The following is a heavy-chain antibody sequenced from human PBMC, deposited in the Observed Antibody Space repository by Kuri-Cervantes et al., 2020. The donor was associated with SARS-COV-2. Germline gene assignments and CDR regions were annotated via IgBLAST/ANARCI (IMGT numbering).Heavy chain of an antibody. J-gene: IGHJ4*02. D-gene: IGHD3-3*01. CDR2: IRSKTHNYAT. CDR1: GFTFSDSA. Sequence: GESLKISCAASGFTFSDSAIHWVRQASGKGLEWVGRIRSKTHNYATAYAAPVESRFTFSGDDSKDTAYLQMNSLKSEDTAVYYCTRLHNDFWSRPFDYWGQGTLVTVSS. CDR3: TRLHNDFWSRPFDY. V-gene: IGHV3-73*01.